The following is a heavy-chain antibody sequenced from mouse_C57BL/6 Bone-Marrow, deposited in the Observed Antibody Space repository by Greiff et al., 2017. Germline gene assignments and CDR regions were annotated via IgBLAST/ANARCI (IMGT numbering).Heavy chain of an antibody. CDR2: IYPRSGNT. Sequence: VKLQESGAELARPGASVKLSCKASGYTFTSYGLSWVKQRTGQGLEWIGEIYPRSGNTYYNEKFKGKATLTADKSSSTAYMELRSLTSEDSAVYFCARRFIPRAMDYWGQGTSVTVSS. CDR3: ARRFIPRAMDY. D-gene: IGHD1-1*01. V-gene: IGHV1-81*01. CDR1: GYTFTSYG. J-gene: IGHJ4*01.